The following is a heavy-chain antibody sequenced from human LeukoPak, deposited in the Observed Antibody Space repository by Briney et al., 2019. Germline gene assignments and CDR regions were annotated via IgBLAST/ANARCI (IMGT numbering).Heavy chain of an antibody. Sequence: GGSLRLSCAACGFIFSDRYMDWVRQAPGKGLEWVGRSRNKANSYTTEYAASVKGRFTVSRDDSKTSLYLQMNSLKTEDTAVYYCVRRGSNSGNLYAEGDYWGQGTLVTVSS. CDR1: GFIFSDRY. V-gene: IGHV3-72*01. J-gene: IGHJ4*02. D-gene: IGHD1-26*01. CDR2: SRNKANSYTT. CDR3: VRRGSNSGNLYAEGDY.